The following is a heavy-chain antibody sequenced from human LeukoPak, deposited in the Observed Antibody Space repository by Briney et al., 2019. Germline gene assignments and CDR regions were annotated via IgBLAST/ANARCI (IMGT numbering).Heavy chain of an antibody. CDR2: IKQDGSEK. D-gene: IGHD3-22*01. J-gene: IGHJ4*02. Sequence: PGGSLRLSCAASGFTFSSYWMSWVRQAPGKGLEWVANIKQDGSEKYYVDSVKGRFTISRDNAKNSLYLQMNSLRAEDTAVYYCARAGYYYDSSGYRIFDYWGQGTLVTVSS. CDR1: GFTFSSYW. V-gene: IGHV3-7*01. CDR3: ARAGYYYDSSGYRIFDY.